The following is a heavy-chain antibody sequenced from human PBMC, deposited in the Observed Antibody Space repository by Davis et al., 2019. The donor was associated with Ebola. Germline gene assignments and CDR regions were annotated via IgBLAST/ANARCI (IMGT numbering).Heavy chain of an antibody. CDR1: GYTFTGYY. CDR3: ARVLWVEDEYYGMDV. D-gene: IGHD3-10*01. CDR2: INPNSGGT. V-gene: IGHV1-2*04. Sequence: AASVKVSCKASGYTFTGYYMHWVRQAPGQGLEWMGWINPNSGGTNYAQKFQGWVTMTRDTSISTAYMELSSLRSEDTAVYYCARVLWVEDEYYGMDVWGQGTTVTVSS. J-gene: IGHJ6*02.